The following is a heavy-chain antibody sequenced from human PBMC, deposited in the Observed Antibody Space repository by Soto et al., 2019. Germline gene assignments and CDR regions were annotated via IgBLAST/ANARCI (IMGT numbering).Heavy chain of an antibody. CDR3: ARVLGLAARPEFSY. V-gene: IGHV1-2*02. J-gene: IGHJ4*02. Sequence: AAVKVSCKASGYTFTGYYMHWVRQAPGQGLEWMGWINPNSGGTNYAQKFQGRVTMTRDTSISTAYMELSRLRSDDTAVYYCARVLGLAARPEFSYWGQGTLVTVSS. CDR1: GYTFTGYY. D-gene: IGHD6-6*01. CDR2: INPNSGGT.